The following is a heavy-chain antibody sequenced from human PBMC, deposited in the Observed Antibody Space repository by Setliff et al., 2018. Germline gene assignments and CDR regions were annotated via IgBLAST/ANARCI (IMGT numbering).Heavy chain of an antibody. CDR1: GYTFTSYY. CDR3: AGDPPRSDWRLDS. D-gene: IGHD1-26*01. Sequence: ASVKVSCKASGYTFTSYYMHWVRQAPGQGLEWMGIINPSGGSTSYAQKFQGRVTMTTDTSTSTAYMELRSLRSDDTAVYYCAGDPPRSDWRLDSWGQGTLVTVSS. CDR2: INPSGGST. J-gene: IGHJ4*02. V-gene: IGHV1-46*01.